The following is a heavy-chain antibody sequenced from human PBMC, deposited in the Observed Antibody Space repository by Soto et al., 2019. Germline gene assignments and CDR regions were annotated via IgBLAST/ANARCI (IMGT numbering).Heavy chain of an antibody. J-gene: IGHJ3*01. CDR3: ARDRGRSGMFELDV. CDR2: IRHTTSAT. CDR1: QFPFDVYS. V-gene: IGHV3-48*02. D-gene: IGHD6-19*01. Sequence: SLRLSCVASQFPFDVYSMHWVRQTPGKGLEWVSYIRHTTSATFYADAVKGRFTISRDNRKNSLFLQMNSLRDDDTGVYFCARDRGRSGMFELDVWGPGRLVTVS.